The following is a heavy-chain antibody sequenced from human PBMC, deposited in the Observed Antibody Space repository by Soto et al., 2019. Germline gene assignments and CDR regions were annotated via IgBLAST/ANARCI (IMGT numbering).Heavy chain of an antibody. D-gene: IGHD6-19*01. CDR2: ISYDGSNK. CDR1: GFTFSSYA. Sequence: QVQLVESGGGVVQPGRSLRLSCAASGFTFSSYAMHWVRQAPGKGLEWVEVISYDGSNKYYADSVKGRFTISRDNSKNTLYLQMNSLRAEDTAVYYCARDGVAGAPSNWFDPWGQGPLVTVSS. V-gene: IGHV3-30-3*01. J-gene: IGHJ5*02. CDR3: ARDGVAGAPSNWFDP.